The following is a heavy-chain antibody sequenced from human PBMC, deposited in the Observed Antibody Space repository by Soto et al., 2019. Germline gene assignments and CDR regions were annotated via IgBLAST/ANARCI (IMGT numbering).Heavy chain of an antibody. CDR2: INPSGGST. J-gene: IGHJ3*02. D-gene: IGHD1-26*01. CDR3: ARQNFFIIVGLIPGSFDI. CDR1: GYTFTSYY. V-gene: IGHV1-46*01. Sequence: GASVKVYCKASGYTFTSYYMHWVRQAPGQGLEWMGIINPSGGSTSYAQKFQGRVTMTRDTSTSTVYMELSSLRSEDTAVYYCARQNFFIIVGLIPGSFDIWCQGTLV.